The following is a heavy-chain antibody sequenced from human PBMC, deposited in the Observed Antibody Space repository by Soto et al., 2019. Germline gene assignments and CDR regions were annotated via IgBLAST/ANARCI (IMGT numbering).Heavy chain of an antibody. Sequence: SETLSLTCAGSGGSISSGGYSWSWIRQPPGKGLEWIGYIYHSGSTYYNPPLRRRVTILVDRSKNQVSLKLSSVTAADTAVYYCARGEVVALGYWGQGTLVPVSS. V-gene: IGHV4-30-2*01. D-gene: IGHD3-22*01. CDR1: GGSISSGGYS. J-gene: IGHJ4*02. CDR2: IYHSGST. CDR3: ARGEVVALGY.